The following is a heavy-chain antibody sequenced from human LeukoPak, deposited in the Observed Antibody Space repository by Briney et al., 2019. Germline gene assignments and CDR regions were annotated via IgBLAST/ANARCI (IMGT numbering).Heavy chain of an antibody. V-gene: IGHV3-23*01. D-gene: IGHD2/OR15-2a*01. CDR3: AKDPIRRTYYVKPYYYHSMDV. CDR1: GFTFCSYA. Sequence: AGSLRFSSAAYGFTFCSYAMSWLGQAQGKGLKWGSDISGSGGSTSYADAVKGLFTSSRDNSKSTLYLQMNSLRAEDTAVYYCAKDPIRRTYYVKPYYYHSMDVWGKGTTVTVSS. J-gene: IGHJ6*03. CDR2: ISGSGGST.